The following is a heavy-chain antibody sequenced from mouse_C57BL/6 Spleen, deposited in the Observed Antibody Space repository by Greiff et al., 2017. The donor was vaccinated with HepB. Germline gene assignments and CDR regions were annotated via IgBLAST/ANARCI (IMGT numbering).Heavy chain of an antibody. J-gene: IGHJ3*01. V-gene: IGHV3-6*01. CDR2: ISYDGSN. D-gene: IGHD2-3*01. CDR3: ARDYDPFAY. CDR1: GYSITSGYY. Sequence: DVKLVESGPGLVKPSQSLSLTCSVTGYSITSGYYWNWIRQFPGNNLEWMGYISYDGSNNYNPSLKNRISITRDTSKNQFFLKLNSVTTEDTATYYCARDYDPFAYWGQGTLVTVSA.